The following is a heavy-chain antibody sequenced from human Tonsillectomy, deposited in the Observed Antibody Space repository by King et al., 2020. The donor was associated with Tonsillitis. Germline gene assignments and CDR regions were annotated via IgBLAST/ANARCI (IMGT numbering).Heavy chain of an antibody. CDR2: IFWNDEK. CDR3: ANRQTPRGAVVRGHYYYYAMDV. V-gene: IGHV2-5*01. D-gene: IGHD4-23*01. J-gene: IGHJ6*02. CDR1: GFSLSTSEVG. Sequence: TLKESGPTLVKPTQTLTLTCTFSGFSLSTSEVGVGWIRQPPGKALEWLAIIFWNDEKRYSPSLRSRLTITKDTSKNQVVLTMTNMDPVDTATYYCANRQTPRGAVVRGHYYYYAMDVWGQGTTVTVSS.